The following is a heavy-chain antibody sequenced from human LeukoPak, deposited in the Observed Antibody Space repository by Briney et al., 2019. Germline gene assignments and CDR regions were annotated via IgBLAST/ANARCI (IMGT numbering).Heavy chain of an antibody. CDR1: GGSIISTNYY. CDR3: ARVLLWFGEVPLVDY. J-gene: IGHJ4*02. CDR2: IYYSGST. V-gene: IGHV4-39*07. Sequence: PSETLSLTCTVSGGSIISTNYYWGWIRQPPGKGLEWIGSIYYSGSTNYNPSLKSRVTISVDTSKNQFSLKLSSVTAADTAVYYCARVLLWFGEVPLVDYWGQGTLVTVYS. D-gene: IGHD3-10*01.